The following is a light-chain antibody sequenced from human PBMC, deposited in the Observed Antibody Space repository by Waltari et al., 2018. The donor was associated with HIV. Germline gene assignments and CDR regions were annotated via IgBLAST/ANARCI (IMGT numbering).Light chain of an antibody. J-gene: IGLJ3*02. CDR2: STN. V-gene: IGLV8-61*01. Sequence: QPVVTQEPSFSVSPGGTVTLTCGLRSGSGSTATYPTWYQATTGRERRPLWYPATPSQPPRTLIYSTNIRSSGVPDHFSGSILGNKAALTITEAQADHESHYYCMLYVIHGIWVFCGGTKLTVL. CDR3: MLYVIHGIWV. CDR1: SGSGSTATY.